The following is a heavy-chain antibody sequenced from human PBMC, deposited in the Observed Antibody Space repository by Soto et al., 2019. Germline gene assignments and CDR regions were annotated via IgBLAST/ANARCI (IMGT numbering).Heavy chain of an antibody. CDR1: GGSINSRSHY. V-gene: IGHV4-39*01. J-gene: IGHJ4*02. CDR2: SHYTGSS. D-gene: IGHD1-20*01. Sequence: SATLSLTCTVSGGSINSRSHYWGWIRQPPGQGLEWIVSSHYTGSSYYNTSLKSRVTISVDTSKNEFSLNLSSVTAADTAVYYGSNSKKGYNWSYFDHCGQEALVTVSS. CDR3: SNSKKGYNWSYFDH.